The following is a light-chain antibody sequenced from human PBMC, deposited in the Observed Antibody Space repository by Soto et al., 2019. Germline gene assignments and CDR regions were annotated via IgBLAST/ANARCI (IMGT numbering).Light chain of an antibody. CDR3: QQSYSTPRT. J-gene: IGKJ1*01. CDR2: AAS. CDR1: QSISSY. Sequence: MQMTHYPSSLSSSVGDRVTITCRASQSISSYLNWYQQKPGKAPKLLIYAASSLQSGVPSRFSGSGSGTDFTITISTLQPEDFATYYCQQSYSTPRTFGQGTKVDIK. V-gene: IGKV1-39*01.